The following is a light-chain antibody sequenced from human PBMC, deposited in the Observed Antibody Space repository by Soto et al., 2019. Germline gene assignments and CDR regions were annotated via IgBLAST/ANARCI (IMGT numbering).Light chain of an antibody. Sequence: QSVLTQPPCASGSRGPSVTISCTGTSSDVGGYNYVSWYQQHPGKAPKLMIYEVSKRPSGVPDRFSGSKSGNTASLTVSRLQAEDEADYYCSSYGGSNNYGVGTGTKVTVL. CDR2: EVS. V-gene: IGLV2-8*01. J-gene: IGLJ1*01. CDR1: SSDVGGYNY. CDR3: SSYGGSNNYG.